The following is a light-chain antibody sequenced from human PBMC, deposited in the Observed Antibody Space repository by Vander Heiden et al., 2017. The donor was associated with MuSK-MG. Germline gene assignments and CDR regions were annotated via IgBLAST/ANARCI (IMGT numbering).Light chain of an antibody. CDR1: QSLLHSNGYNY. J-gene: IGKJ3*01. V-gene: IGKV2-28*01. CDR3: KQNLQTRT. Sequence: DIVMTKSPLSMPVTPGEPASTFCRSSQSLLHSNGYNYLDWYLQKPGQSPQLLTYLGSKRAYGVPDRFSGSGSGTDFTLKSSRVEAEDVGVYYCKQNLQTRTFGHGTKVDI. CDR2: LGS.